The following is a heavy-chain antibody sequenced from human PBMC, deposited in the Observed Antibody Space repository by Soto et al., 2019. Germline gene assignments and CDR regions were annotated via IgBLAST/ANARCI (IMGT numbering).Heavy chain of an antibody. Sequence: SLRLSCAASGFTFDDYAMHWVRQAPGKGLEWVSGIIWNSGSIGYADSVKGRFTISRDNAKNSLYLQMNSLRAEDTALYYCAKAEGLSRSSSVTYLDLWGRGTLVTVSS. CDR3: AKAEGLSRSSSVTYLDL. V-gene: IGHV3-9*01. J-gene: IGHJ2*01. CDR2: IIWNSGSI. CDR1: GFTFDDYA. D-gene: IGHD6-6*01.